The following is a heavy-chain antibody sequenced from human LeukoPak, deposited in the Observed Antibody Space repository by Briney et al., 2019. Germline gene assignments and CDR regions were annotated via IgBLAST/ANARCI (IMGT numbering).Heavy chain of an antibody. D-gene: IGHD5-18*01. CDR1: GGSISSYY. Sequence: SETLSLTCTVSGGSISSYYWSWIRQPAGMGLEWIGRIYTSGSTNYNPSLKSRVTMSVDTSKNQFSLKLSSVTAADTAVYYCARVLRTYSYIDYWGQGTLVTVSS. CDR3: ARVLRTYSYIDY. J-gene: IGHJ4*02. V-gene: IGHV4-4*07. CDR2: IYTSGST.